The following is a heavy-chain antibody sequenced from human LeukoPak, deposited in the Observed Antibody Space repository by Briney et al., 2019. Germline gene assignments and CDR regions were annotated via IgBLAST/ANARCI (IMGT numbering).Heavy chain of an antibody. Sequence: GGSLRLSCAASGFIFSSYAMGWVRQAPGKGLEWVSAISGIGDTTHYADSVKGRFTISRDNSKNTLFLQMDSLRGEDTAVYYCAKEGFDSWGQGTLVTVSS. CDR3: AKEGFDS. CDR1: GFIFSSYA. CDR2: ISGIGDTT. J-gene: IGHJ4*02. V-gene: IGHV3-23*01.